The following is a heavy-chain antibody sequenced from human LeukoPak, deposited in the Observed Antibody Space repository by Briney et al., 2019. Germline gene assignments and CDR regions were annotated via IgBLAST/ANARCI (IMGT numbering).Heavy chain of an antibody. J-gene: IGHJ4*02. Sequence: CPGGSLRLSCSASGFNFDDYGMTWVRHIPGKGLEWVAGVNSNGRSAGYAASVRGRFTISRDNAKNSLYLEMGNLRLEDTAFYYCTRGYSTRHFPFDSWGQGTLVTVSS. CDR3: TRGYSTRHFPFDS. V-gene: IGHV3-20*04. D-gene: IGHD5-12*01. CDR1: GFNFDDYG. CDR2: VNSNGRSA.